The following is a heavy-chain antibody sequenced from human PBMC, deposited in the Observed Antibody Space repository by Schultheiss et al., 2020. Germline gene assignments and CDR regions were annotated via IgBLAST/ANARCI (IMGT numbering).Heavy chain of an antibody. CDR1: GFTVSSNY. CDR3: ARDKELGDAFDI. D-gene: IGHD3-10*01. J-gene: IGHJ3*02. CDR2: IYSGGST. V-gene: IGHV3-53*01. Sequence: GESLKISCAASGFTVSSNYMSWVRQAPGKGLEWVSVIYSGGSTYYADSVKGRFTISRDNSKNTLYLQMNSLRAEDTAVYYCARDKELGDAFDIWGQGTMVTVSS.